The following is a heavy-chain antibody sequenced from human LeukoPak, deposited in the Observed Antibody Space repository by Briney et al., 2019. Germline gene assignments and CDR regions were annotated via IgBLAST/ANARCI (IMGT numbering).Heavy chain of an antibody. CDR1: GYTFSGYY. CDR3: ALIGDHAWFDP. D-gene: IGHD3-10*01. V-gene: IGHV1-2*02. Sequence: ASVKVSCKASGYTFSGYYIFWVRRAPGQGLEWMGWINPNRGGTNYAPEFQGRLTMTRDTSITTAYMELSTLRSDDTAVYYCALIGDHAWFDPWGRGTLVTVSS. CDR2: INPNRGGT. J-gene: IGHJ5*02.